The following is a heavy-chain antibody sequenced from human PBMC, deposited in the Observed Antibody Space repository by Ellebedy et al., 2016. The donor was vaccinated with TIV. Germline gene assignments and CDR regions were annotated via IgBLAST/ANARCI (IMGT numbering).Heavy chain of an antibody. CDR2: ISYDGRNE. J-gene: IGHJ4*02. Sequence: GESLKISCAASGFTFSTYAMHWVRQAPGKGLEWVASISYDGRNENYPDSVKGRFTISRDNSRNTLYLQMNILRTEDTAVYYCASLGYTSSWSSNTPSDSWGQGTLVTVSS. D-gene: IGHD6-13*01. CDR1: GFTFSTYA. V-gene: IGHV3-30*04. CDR3: ASLGYTSSWSSNTPSDS.